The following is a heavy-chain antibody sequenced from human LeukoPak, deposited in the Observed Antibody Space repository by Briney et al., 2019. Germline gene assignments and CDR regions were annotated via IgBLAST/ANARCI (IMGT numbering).Heavy chain of an antibody. J-gene: IGHJ4*02. D-gene: IGHD2-2*01. CDR2: IYPGDSDT. CDR3: ARQWGDCSSTSCYSAY. V-gene: IGHV5-51*01. CDR1: GYSFASYW. Sequence: GESLKISCKGSGYSFASYWVAWVRQMPGKGLEWMGIIYPGDSDTRYSPSFQGQVTISADKSISTAYLQWSSLKASDTAIYYCARQWGDCSSTSCYSAYWGQGTLVTVSS.